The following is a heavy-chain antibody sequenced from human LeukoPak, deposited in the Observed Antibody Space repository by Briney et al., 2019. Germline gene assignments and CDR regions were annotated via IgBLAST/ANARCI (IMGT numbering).Heavy chain of an antibody. D-gene: IGHD7-27*01. J-gene: IGHJ4*02. CDR2: ITSRSTT. Sequence: PGGSLGLSCAASGFIFSHYGMNWVRQAPGKGLEWVSGITSRSTTYYADSVKGRFTISRDNSKNMVWLQINSPTAEDTATYYCAKDGNWARFEDWGQGTLVTVSS. CDR1: GFIFSHYG. CDR3: AKDGNWARFED. V-gene: IGHV3-23*01.